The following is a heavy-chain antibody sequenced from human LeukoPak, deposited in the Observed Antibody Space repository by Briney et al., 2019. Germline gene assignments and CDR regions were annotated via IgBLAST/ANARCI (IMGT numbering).Heavy chain of an antibody. J-gene: IGHJ5*02. D-gene: IGHD2-8*01. CDR3: ARGGMNRKCTNGVCSQNWFDP. CDR1: GGTFSGYA. Sequence: SVKVSCKASGGTFSGYAISWVRQAPGQGLEWMGRIIPIFGIANYAQKFQGRVTITADKSTSTAYMELSSLRSEDTAVYYCARGGMNRKCTNGVCSQNWFDPWGQGTLVTVSS. V-gene: IGHV1-69*04. CDR2: IIPIFGIA.